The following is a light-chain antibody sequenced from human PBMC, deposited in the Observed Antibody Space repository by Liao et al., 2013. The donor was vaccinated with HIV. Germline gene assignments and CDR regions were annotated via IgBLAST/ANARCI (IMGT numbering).Light chain of an antibody. V-gene: IGLV3-1*01. Sequence: SYELTQPPSVSVSPGQTANITCSGQRLGNKWTSWYQQRPGQSPILVIYDDMKRPSGIPERFSGSNSGNTATLTISGAQALDDGDYYCQTWDTNLWVFGGGTKLTVL. CDR1: RLGNKW. CDR3: QTWDTNLWV. CDR2: DDM. J-gene: IGLJ3*02.